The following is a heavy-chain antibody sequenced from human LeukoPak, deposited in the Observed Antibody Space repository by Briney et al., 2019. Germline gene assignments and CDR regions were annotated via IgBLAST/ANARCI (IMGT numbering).Heavy chain of an antibody. CDR1: GGSISSGGYY. J-gene: IGHJ3*02. CDR2: IYYSGST. CDR3: ARDRDYGGNHRWAFDI. D-gene: IGHD4-23*01. Sequence: SETLSLTCTVSGGSISSGGYYWSWIRQHPEKGLECIGYIYYSGSTYYNPSLKSRVTISVDTSKNQFSLKLSSVTAADTAVYYCARDRDYGGNHRWAFDIWGQGTMVTVSS. V-gene: IGHV4-31*03.